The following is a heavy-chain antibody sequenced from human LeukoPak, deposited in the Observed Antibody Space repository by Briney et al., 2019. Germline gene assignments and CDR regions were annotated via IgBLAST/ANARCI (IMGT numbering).Heavy chain of an antibody. CDR1: GGTFSSYA. Sequence: ASVKVSCKASGGTFSSYAISWVRQAPGQGLEWMGGIIPIFGTANYAQKFQGRVTIIADKSTNTAYMDLSSLRSEDTAVYYCARVSDYYDGLDYWGQGTLVTVSS. CDR2: IIPIFGTA. D-gene: IGHD3-22*01. CDR3: ARVSDYYDGLDY. J-gene: IGHJ4*02. V-gene: IGHV1-69*06.